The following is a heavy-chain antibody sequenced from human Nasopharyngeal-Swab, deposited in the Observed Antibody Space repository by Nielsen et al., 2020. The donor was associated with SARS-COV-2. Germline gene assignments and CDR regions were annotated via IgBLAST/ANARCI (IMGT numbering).Heavy chain of an antibody. V-gene: IGHV4-39*07. CDR3: ARVTYYDFWSGYEDY. D-gene: IGHD3-3*01. J-gene: IGHJ4*02. CDR2: IYYSGST. CDR1: GGSISSSSYY. Sequence: SETLSLTCTVSGGSISSSSYYWGWIRQPPGKGLEWIGSIYYSGSTYYNPSLKSRVTISVDTSKNQFSLKLSSVTAADTAVYYCARVTYYDFWSGYEDYWGQGSLVIVSS.